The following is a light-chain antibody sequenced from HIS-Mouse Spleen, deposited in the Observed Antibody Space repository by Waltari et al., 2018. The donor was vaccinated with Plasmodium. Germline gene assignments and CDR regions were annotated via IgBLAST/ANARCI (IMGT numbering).Light chain of an antibody. CDR3: QQYNNWSFT. J-gene: IGKJ3*01. CDR1: QSVSSN. V-gene: IGKV3-15*01. Sequence: EIVMTQSPATLSVSPGERATLSCRASQSVSSNLAWYQQKPGQAPRLLIYGASTRATCSPARFSGSGSGTEFTLTISSLQSEDFAVYYCQQYNNWSFTFGPGTKVDIK. CDR2: GAS.